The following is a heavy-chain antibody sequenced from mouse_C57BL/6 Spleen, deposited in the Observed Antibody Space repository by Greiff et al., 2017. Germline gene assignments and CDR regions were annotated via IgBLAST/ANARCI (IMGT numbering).Heavy chain of an antibody. CDR3: ARVDGYYSWFAY. Sequence: QVQLKQSGAELARPGASVKMSCKASGYTFTSYTMHWVKQRPGQGLEWIGYINPSSGYTKYNQKFKDKATLTADKSSSTAYMQLSSLTSEDSAVYYCARVDGYYSWFAYWGQGTLVTVSA. CDR2: INPSSGYT. J-gene: IGHJ3*01. D-gene: IGHD2-3*01. V-gene: IGHV1-4*01. CDR1: GYTFTSYT.